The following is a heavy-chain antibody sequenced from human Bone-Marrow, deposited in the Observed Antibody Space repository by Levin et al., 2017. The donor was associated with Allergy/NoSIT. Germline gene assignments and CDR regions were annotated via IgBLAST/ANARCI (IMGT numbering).Heavy chain of an antibody. J-gene: IGHJ6*03. V-gene: IGHV3-49*04. CDR2: IRSKAYGGTT. CDR1: GFTFGDYG. CDR3: TREASSEVTDYYYYYMDG. Sequence: SCTASGFTFGDYGMSWVRQAPGKGLEWVGFIRSKAYGGTTEYAASVKGRFTISRDDSKSIAYLQMNSPKTEDTAVYYCTREASSEVTDYYYYYMDGWGKGTTVTVSS.